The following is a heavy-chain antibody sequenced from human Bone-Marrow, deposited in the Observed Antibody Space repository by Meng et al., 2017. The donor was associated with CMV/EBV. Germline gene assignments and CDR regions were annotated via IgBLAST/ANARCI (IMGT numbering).Heavy chain of an antibody. CDR1: GGSFSGYY. D-gene: IGHD3-10*01. V-gene: IGHV4-34*01. CDR2: INHSGST. J-gene: IGHJ6*02. Sequence: GSLRLSCAVYGGSFSGYYWSWIRQPPGKGLEWIGEINHSGSTNYNPSLKSRVTISVDTSKNQFSLKLSSVTAADTAVYYCARGERGSGSYYTYYYYGMDVWGQGTTATVSS. CDR3: ARGERGSGSYYTYYYYGMDV.